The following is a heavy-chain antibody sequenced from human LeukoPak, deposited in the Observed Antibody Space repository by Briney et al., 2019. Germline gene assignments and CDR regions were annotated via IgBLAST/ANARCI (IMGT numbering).Heavy chain of an antibody. D-gene: IGHD3-10*01. CDR2: MNPNSGNT. CDR3: ARGGGVLWFGESYDAFDI. J-gene: IGHJ3*02. Sequence: GASVKVSCKASGYTFTNYDINWVRQATGQGLEWMGWMNPNSGNTGYAQKFQGRVTITRNTSISTAYMELSSLRSEDTAVYYCARGGGVLWFGESYDAFDIWGQGTMVTVSS. CDR1: GYTFTNYD. V-gene: IGHV1-8*01.